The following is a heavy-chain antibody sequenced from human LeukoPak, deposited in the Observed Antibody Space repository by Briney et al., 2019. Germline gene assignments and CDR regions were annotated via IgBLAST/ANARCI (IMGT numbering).Heavy chain of an antibody. V-gene: IGHV3-74*01. Sequence: GGSLRLSCAGSGFTLSSSWMHWVRQAPGKGPVWVAHVSPDGNLANYADSVKGRFIISRDNAKNTLFLQMNSLRAEDTAVYYCARDLSFSPDHWGQGTLVTVSS. CDR1: GFTLSSSW. CDR3: ARDLSFSPDH. CDR2: VSPDGNLA. J-gene: IGHJ4*02.